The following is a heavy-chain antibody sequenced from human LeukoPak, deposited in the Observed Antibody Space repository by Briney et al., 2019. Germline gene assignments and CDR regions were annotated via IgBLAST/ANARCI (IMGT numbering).Heavy chain of an antibody. CDR3: ARDRGGYFDY. D-gene: IGHD2-15*01. CDR1: GFTFSSYG. CDR2: IKQDGSEK. Sequence: GGSLRLSCAASGFTFSSYGMHWVRQAPGKGLEWVANIKQDGSEKYYVDSVKGRFTISRDNAKNSLYLQMNSLRAEDTAVYYCARDRGGYFDYWGQGTLVTVSS. V-gene: IGHV3-7*03. J-gene: IGHJ4*02.